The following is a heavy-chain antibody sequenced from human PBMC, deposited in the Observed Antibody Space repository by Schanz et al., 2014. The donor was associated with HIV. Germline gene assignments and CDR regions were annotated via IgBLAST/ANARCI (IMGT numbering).Heavy chain of an antibody. D-gene: IGHD3-9*01. V-gene: IGHV1-2*02. Sequence: QVQLVQSGAEVKKPGASVKVSCKASGNTFTGYYVHWVRQAPGQGLQWMGWSNPNSGGTNYAQNFQGRVTMTGDTSINTAYMELSRLRSDDTAVYFCARDLDDVLARFDYWGQGTLVTVS. CDR3: ARDLDDVLARFDY. J-gene: IGHJ4*02. CDR1: GNTFTGYY. CDR2: SNPNSGGT.